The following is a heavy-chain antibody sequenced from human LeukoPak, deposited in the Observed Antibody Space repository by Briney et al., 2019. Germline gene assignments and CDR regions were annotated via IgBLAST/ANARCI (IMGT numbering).Heavy chain of an antibody. CDR2: VYYSGSP. Sequence: SETQSLTCTVSGGSITSYYWSWIRQPPGKGLEWIGSVYYSGSPKYSPSLKSRVTISLDMSKSQFSLRLSSVTAADTAVYYSVRELGISAFDLWGQGTMVTVSS. CDR1: GGSITSYY. CDR3: VRELGISAFDL. J-gene: IGHJ3*01. D-gene: IGHD7-27*01. V-gene: IGHV4-59*01.